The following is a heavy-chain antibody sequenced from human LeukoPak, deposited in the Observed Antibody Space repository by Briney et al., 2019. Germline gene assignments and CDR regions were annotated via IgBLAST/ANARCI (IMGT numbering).Heavy chain of an antibody. J-gene: IGHJ4*02. CDR2: ITGSGGST. D-gene: IGHD3-10*01. CDR1: GLSFSSHA. Sequence: GGSLRLSCVASGLSFSSHAMTWVRQTPGKGLEWVPGITGSGGSTYHAESVKGRFTISRDNSKNTLYLQMNSLRAEDTAVYYCARDEGEYYFDYWGQGTLVTVSS. CDR3: ARDEGEYYFDY. V-gene: IGHV3-23*01.